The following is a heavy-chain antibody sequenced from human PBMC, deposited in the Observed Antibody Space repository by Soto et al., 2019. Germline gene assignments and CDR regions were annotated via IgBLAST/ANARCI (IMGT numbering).Heavy chain of an antibody. CDR3: APVPGGGGY. CDR1: GFTVSNNY. CDR2: IYSGGYT. V-gene: IGHV3-53*01. J-gene: IGHJ4*02. Sequence: EVQLVESGGGLIQPGGSLRLSCAVSGFTVSNNYMSWVRQAPGKGLEGVSVIYSGGYTAYGDSVKGRFTISRDNSKNTPSFKMNSLEADAPACFSCAPVPGGGGYWGQGTLVTVSS. D-gene: IGHD3-10*01.